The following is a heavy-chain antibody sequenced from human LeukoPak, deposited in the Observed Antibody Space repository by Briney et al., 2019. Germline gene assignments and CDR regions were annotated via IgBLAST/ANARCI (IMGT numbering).Heavy chain of an antibody. CDR3: AKGAGGFSYYNWFDP. CDR1: GGSISSSPYY. V-gene: IGHV4-39*07. CDR2: IYYSGTT. D-gene: IGHD5-18*01. Sequence: SETLSLTCTVSGGSISSSPYYWGWIRQPPGKGLEWIGSIYYSGTTHYSPSLESRVTISVDTSKNQFSLKVASVTAADTAIYYCAKGAGGFSYYNWFDPWGQGTLVTVSS. J-gene: IGHJ5*02.